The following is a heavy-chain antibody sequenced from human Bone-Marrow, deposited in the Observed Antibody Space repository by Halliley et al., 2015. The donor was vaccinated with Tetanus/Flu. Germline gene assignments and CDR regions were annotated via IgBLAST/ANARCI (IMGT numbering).Heavy chain of an antibody. J-gene: IGHJ6*02. CDR2: IRGSGGST. Sequence: SLRLSCAASGFTFSSYAMSWVRQAPGQGLEWVSAIRGSGGSTYYADSVKGRFTISRDNSKNTLYLQMNSLRAEDTALYYCAKDRDDRIGSCYENCMAVSGQGTSVSVS. CDR1: GFTFSSYA. V-gene: IGHV3-23*01. CDR3: AKDRDDRIGSCYENCMAV. D-gene: IGHD3-22*01.